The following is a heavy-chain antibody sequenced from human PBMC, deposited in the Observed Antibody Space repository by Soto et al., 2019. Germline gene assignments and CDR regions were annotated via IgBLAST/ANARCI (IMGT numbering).Heavy chain of an antibody. Sequence: GGSLRLSCAASGFTFSSYAMSWVRQAPGKGLEWVSAISGSGGSTYYADSVKGRFTISRENSKNTLYLQMNSLRAEDTAVYYCAKDQPGRGYSYGPSGAFDIWGQGTMVTVSS. CDR1: GFTFSSYA. J-gene: IGHJ3*02. V-gene: IGHV3-23*01. CDR3: AKDQPGRGYSYGPSGAFDI. CDR2: ISGSGGST. D-gene: IGHD5-18*01.